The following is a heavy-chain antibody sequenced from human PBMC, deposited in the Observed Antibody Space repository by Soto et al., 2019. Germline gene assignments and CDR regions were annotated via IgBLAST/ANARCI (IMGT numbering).Heavy chain of an antibody. J-gene: IGHJ6*02. D-gene: IGHD2-2*02. V-gene: IGHV3-30-3*01. CDR1: GFTFSSYA. Sequence: HPGGSLRRSCAASGFTFSSYAMHWVRQAPGKGLEWVAVISYDGSNKYYADSVKGRFTISRDNSKNTLYLQMNSLRAEDTAVYYCARDLYCSSTSCYTAGXGMPGLDYYYYYYGMDVWGQGTTVTVSS. CDR2: ISYDGSNK. CDR3: ARDLYCSSTSCYTAGXGMPGLDYYYYYYGMDV.